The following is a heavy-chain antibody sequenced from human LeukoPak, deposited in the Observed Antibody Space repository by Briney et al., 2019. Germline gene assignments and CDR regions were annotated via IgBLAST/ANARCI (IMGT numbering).Heavy chain of an antibody. CDR3: ASRGYCSGGSCPWFDP. CDR1: GGSISSYY. CDR2: IYYSGST. Sequence: QPSETLSLTCTVSGGSISSYYWSWIRQPPGKGLEWIGYIYYSGSTNYNPSLKSRVTISVDTSKNQFSLKLSSVTAADTAVYYCASRGYCSGGSCPWFDPWGQGTLVTVSS. J-gene: IGHJ5*02. D-gene: IGHD2-15*01. V-gene: IGHV4-59*08.